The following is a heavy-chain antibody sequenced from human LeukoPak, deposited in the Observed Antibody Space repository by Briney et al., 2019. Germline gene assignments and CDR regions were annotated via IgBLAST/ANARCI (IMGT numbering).Heavy chain of an antibody. V-gene: IGHV1-69*04. CDR2: IIPILGIA. CDR1: GGTFSSYA. Sequence: SVKVSCKASGGTFSSYAISWVRQAPGQGLEWMGRIIPILGIANYAQKFQGRVTITADKSTSTAYMELSSLRSEDTAVYYCARSDYYDSSAGFDYWGQGTLVTVSS. CDR3: ARSDYYDSSAGFDY. D-gene: IGHD3-22*01. J-gene: IGHJ4*02.